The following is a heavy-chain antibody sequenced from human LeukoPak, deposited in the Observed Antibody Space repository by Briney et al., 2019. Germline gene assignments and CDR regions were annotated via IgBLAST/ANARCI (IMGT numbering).Heavy chain of an antibody. J-gene: IGHJ6*03. Sequence: GGSLRLSCAASGFTVSSNYMSWVRQAPGKGLEWVSVIYSGGSTYYADSVKGRFTISRDNSKNTLYLQMNSLRAEDTAVCYCARETSVTYYMDVWGKGTTVTVSS. CDR3: ARETSVTYYMDV. CDR1: GFTVSSNY. CDR2: IYSGGST. D-gene: IGHD1-1*01. V-gene: IGHV3-66*02.